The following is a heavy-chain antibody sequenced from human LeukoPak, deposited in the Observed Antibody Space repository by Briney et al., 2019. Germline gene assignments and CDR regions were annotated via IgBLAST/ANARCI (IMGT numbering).Heavy chain of an antibody. CDR3: ARHVGVWGSYRLFDY. J-gene: IGHJ4*02. Sequence: SETLSLTCAVSGGSISNDNWWTWVRQPPGKGLEWIGEVYRTGSTNYSPSLKSRGTISVDMAKDQFSLKLSSVTAADTAVYYCARHVGVWGSYRLFDYWGQGTLVTVSS. CDR2: VYRTGST. V-gene: IGHV4-4*02. D-gene: IGHD3-16*02. CDR1: GGSISNDNW.